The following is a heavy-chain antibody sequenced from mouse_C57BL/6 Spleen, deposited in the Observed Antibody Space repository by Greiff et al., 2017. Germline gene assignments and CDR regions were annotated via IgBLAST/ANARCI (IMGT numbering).Heavy chain of an antibody. J-gene: IGHJ2*01. Sequence: EVMLVESGAELVRPGASVKLSCTASGFNIKDDYMHWVKQRPEQGLEWIGWIDPENGDTEYASKFQGKATITADTSSNTAYLQLSSLTSEDTAVYYCTFYYDYDGYFDYWGQGTTLTVSS. CDR2: IDPENGDT. CDR3: TFYYDYDGYFDY. V-gene: IGHV14-4*01. D-gene: IGHD2-4*01. CDR1: GFNIKDDY.